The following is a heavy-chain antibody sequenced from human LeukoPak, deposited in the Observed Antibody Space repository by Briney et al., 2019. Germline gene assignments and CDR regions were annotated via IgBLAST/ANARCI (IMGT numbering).Heavy chain of an antibody. CDR3: ARGADIVVVPAAYYYYGMDV. CDR1: GFTFSSYA. CDR2: ISGSGGST. V-gene: IGHV3-23*01. J-gene: IGHJ6*02. D-gene: IGHD2-2*01. Sequence: GGSLRLSCAASGFTFSSYAMSWVRQAPGKGLEWVSAISGSGGSTYYADSVKGRFTISRDNAKNSLYLQMNSLRAEDTAVYYCARGADIVVVPAAYYYYGMDVWGQGTTVTVSS.